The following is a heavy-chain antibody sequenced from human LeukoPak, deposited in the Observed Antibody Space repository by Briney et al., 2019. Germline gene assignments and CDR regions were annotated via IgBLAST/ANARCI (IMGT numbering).Heavy chain of an antibody. CDR3: AKAILVVTAIDY. D-gene: IGHD2-21*02. CDR2: ISYDGSNK. CDR1: GFTFSSYW. V-gene: IGHV3-30*18. Sequence: GGSLRLSCAASGFTFSSYWMHWVRQAPGKGLEWVAVISYDGSNKYYADSVKGRFTISRDNSKNTLYLQMNSLRAEDTAVYYCAKAILVVTAIDYWGQGTLVTVSS. J-gene: IGHJ4*02.